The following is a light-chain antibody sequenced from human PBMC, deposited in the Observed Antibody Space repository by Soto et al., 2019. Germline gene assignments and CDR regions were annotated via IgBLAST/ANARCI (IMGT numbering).Light chain of an antibody. CDR2: GAS. CDR1: QSVSSN. Sequence: ETVMTQSPATLSVSPGERVTLSCRANQSVSSNLAWYQQKSGQAPRLVIYGASTRATGIPARFSGSGSGTEFTLTISSLQSEDFAIYYCQQYNNWPPVTFGQGTRLEIK. J-gene: IGKJ5*01. CDR3: QQYNNWPPVT. V-gene: IGKV3-15*01.